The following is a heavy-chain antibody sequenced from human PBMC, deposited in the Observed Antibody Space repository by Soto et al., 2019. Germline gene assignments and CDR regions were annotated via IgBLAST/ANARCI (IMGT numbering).Heavy chain of an antibody. V-gene: IGHV1-69*13. CDR1: GGTFSSYA. CDR2: IIPIFGTA. J-gene: IGHJ4*02. D-gene: IGHD6-19*01. CDR3: ARTGAVAGNQFDY. Sequence: ASVKVSCKASGGTFSSYAISWVRQAPGQGLEWMGGIIPIFGTANYAQKFQGRVTITADESTSTAYMELSSLRSEDTAVYYCARTGAVAGNQFDYWGQGTLVTVSS.